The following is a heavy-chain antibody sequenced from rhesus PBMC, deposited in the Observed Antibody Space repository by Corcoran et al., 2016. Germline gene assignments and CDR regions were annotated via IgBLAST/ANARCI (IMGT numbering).Heavy chain of an antibody. CDR1: GFTFSSYW. D-gene: IGHD6-25*01. J-gene: IGHJ4*01. CDR3: AKVGGSWGY. Sequence: EVQLVESGGGLAKPGGSLRLSCAASGFTFSSYWMNWVRQTPGKGLDWISAINSGGGSTYSADSVKGRFTISRDNSKNTLSLQMNSLRAEDTAVYYCAKVGGSWGYWGQGVLVTVSS. CDR2: INSGGGST. V-gene: IGHV3S42*01.